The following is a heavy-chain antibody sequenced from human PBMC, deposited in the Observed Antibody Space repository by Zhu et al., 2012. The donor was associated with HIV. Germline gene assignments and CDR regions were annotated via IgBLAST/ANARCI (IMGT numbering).Heavy chain of an antibody. CDR3: AKDPYYYDSSGYTYYFDY. V-gene: IGHV3-23*01. D-gene: IGHD3-22*01. CDR1: GFTFSSYA. Sequence: EVQLLESGGGLVQPGGSLRLSCAASGFTFSSYAMSWVRQAPGKGLEWVSAISGSGGSTYYADSVKGRFTISRDNSKNTLYLQMNSLRAEDTAVYYCAKDPYYYDSSGYTYYFDYWGQGTLVTVSS. CDR2: ISGSGGST. J-gene: IGHJ4*02.